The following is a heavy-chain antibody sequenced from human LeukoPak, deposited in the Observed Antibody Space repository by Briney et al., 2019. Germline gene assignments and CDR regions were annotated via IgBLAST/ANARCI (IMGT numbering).Heavy chain of an antibody. D-gene: IGHD6-19*01. CDR1: GYSFTSYW. CDR2: VYPGDSDT. V-gene: IGHV5-51*01. Sequence: GESLKISCKGSGYSFTSYWIGWVRQVPGKGLEWMGIVYPGDSDTRYSSSFQGQVTISADKSISTAYLQWSSLKASDTAMYYCARQASSGWYEYYFDYWGQGTLVTVSS. J-gene: IGHJ4*02. CDR3: ARQASSGWYEYYFDY.